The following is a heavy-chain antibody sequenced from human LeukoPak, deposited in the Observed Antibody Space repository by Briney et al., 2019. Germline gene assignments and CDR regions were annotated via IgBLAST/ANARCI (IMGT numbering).Heavy chain of an antibody. Sequence: SESLSLTCAVYGGSLSGYYWSWIRKPPGKGLEWMGEINHSGSTNYNPSVTNGVTLSVGTSKNQFFLTLSAVTAPDTAVYYCARGPPYYDNLTGYYPSHYFDYWGQGTLVTVSS. V-gene: IGHV4-34*01. J-gene: IGHJ4*02. CDR1: GGSLSGYY. CDR2: INHSGST. D-gene: IGHD3-9*01. CDR3: ARGPPYYDNLTGYYPSHYFDY.